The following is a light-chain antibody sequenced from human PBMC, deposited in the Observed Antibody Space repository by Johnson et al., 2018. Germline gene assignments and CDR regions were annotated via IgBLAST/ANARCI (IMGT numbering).Light chain of an antibody. CDR3: GTCDSSLSSGNV. J-gene: IGLJ1*01. CDR1: SSNIGNNY. Sequence: QSVLTQPPSVSAAPGQKVTISCSGSSSNIGNNYVSWYQQLPGTAPKLLIYENNKRPSGIPDRFSGSKSGTSATLGITGLQTGDEADYYYGTCDSSLSSGNVCGTGTKVTVL. CDR2: ENN. V-gene: IGLV1-51*02.